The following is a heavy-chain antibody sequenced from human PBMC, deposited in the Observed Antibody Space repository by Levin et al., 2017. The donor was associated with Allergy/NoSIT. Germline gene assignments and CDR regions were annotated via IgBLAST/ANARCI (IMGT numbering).Heavy chain of an antibody. CDR3: ARDQSHYYGSGSYVLDS. V-gene: IGHV4-59*01. J-gene: IGHJ3*02. CDR1: GGSISSYY. D-gene: IGHD3-10*01. Sequence: SETLSLTCTVSGGSISSYYWSWIRPPPGEGLEWIGYIYYSGGTNYNPSLKSRVTISVDTSKNQFSLKLSSVTAADTAVYYCARDQSHYYGSGSYVLDSWGQGTMVTVSS. CDR2: IYYSGGT.